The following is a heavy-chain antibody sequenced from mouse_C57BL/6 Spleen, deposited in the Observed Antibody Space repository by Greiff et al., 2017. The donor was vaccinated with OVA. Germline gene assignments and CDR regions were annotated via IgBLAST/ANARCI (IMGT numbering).Heavy chain of an antibody. CDR3: ARYYYGSSTSWFAY. CDR2: IDPNGGGT. J-gene: IGHJ3*01. Sequence: QVQLQQSGAELVKPGASVKLSCKASGYTFTSYWMHWVKQRPGQGLEWIGRIDPNGGGTKYNEKFKSKATLTVDKPSSTAYMQLSSLTSEDSAVYYCARYYYGSSTSWFAYWGQGTLVTVSA. D-gene: IGHD1-1*01. CDR1: GYTFTSYW. V-gene: IGHV1-72*01.